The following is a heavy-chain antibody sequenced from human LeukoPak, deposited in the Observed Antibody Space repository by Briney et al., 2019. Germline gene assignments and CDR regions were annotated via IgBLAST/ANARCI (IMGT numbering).Heavy chain of an antibody. J-gene: IGHJ4*02. V-gene: IGHV3-30*04. CDR3: ARDTISFQIEKATIPLAY. CDR1: GFTFSSYA. D-gene: IGHD5-24*01. Sequence: HAGGSLRLSCAASGFTFSSYAMHWVRQAPGKGLEWVAVISYDKSHKYYADSVKGRFTISRDNSKNTLYLQMNSLRAEDTAVYYCARDTISFQIEKATIPLAYWGQGTLVTVSS. CDR2: ISYDKSHK.